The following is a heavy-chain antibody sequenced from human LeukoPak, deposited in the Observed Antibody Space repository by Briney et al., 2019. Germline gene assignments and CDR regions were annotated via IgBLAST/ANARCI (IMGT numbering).Heavy chain of an antibody. CDR3: ARDSIKDYGGNVDDY. Sequence: GASVKVSCKASGYTFTSYGISWVRQAPGQGLEWMGWISAYNGNTNYAQKLQGRVTMTTDTSTSTAYMELRSLRSDYTAVYYCARDSIKDYGGNVDDYWGQGTLVTVSS. V-gene: IGHV1-18*01. D-gene: IGHD4-23*01. J-gene: IGHJ4*02. CDR2: ISAYNGNT. CDR1: GYTFTSYG.